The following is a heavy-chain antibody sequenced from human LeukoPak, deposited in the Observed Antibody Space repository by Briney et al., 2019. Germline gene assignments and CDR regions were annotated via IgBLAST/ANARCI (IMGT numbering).Heavy chain of an antibody. CDR3: ARVGEGSYCGGDRYFDY. J-gene: IGHJ4*02. CDR2: IYYSGST. D-gene: IGHD2-21*01. Sequence: SETLSLTCTVSGGSISSSSHYWAWIRQPPGKGLEWIGSIYYSGSTYYNPSLKSRVTISVDTSKNQFSLKLSSVTAADTAVYYCARVGEGSYCGGDRYFDYWGQGTLVTVSS. V-gene: IGHV4-39*07. CDR1: GGSISSSSHY.